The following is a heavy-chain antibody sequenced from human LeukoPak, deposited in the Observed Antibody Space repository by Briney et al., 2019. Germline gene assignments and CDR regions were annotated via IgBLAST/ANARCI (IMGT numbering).Heavy chain of an antibody. Sequence: GESLKISCKASGYSFTSYWIGWVRQMSGKGLEWMGIIYPGDSDTRHSPSFQGQVTISADKSISTAYLQWSSLKASDTAMYYCARLDSTDKDTFRPVIDYWGQGTLVTVSS. CDR3: ARLDSTDKDTFRPVIDY. J-gene: IGHJ4*02. V-gene: IGHV5-51*01. D-gene: IGHD2-21*02. CDR1: GYSFTSYW. CDR2: IYPGDSDT.